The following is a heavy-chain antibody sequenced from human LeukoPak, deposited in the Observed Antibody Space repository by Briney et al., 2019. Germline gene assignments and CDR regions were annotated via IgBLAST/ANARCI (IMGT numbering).Heavy chain of an antibody. CDR2: INSDGSST. CDR3: ARGSPHYYDSSGHFY. V-gene: IGHV3-74*01. J-gene: IGHJ4*02. Sequence: GGSLRLSCAASGFTFSSYWMHWVRQAPGKGLVWVSRINSDGSSTNYADSVKGRFTISRDSAKNTLYLQMNSLRAEDTAVYYCARGSPHYYDSSGHFYWGKGTLVTVSS. CDR1: GFTFSSYW. D-gene: IGHD3-22*01.